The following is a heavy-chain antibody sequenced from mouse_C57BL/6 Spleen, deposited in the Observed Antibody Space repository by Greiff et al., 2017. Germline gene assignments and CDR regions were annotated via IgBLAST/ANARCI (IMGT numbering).Heavy chain of an antibody. J-gene: IGHJ3*01. V-gene: IGHV1-74*01. CDR2: IHPSDSDT. D-gene: IGHD2-10*01. Sequence: QVQLQQPGAELVKPGASVKVSCKASGYTFTSYWMHWVKQRPGQGLEWIGRIHPSDSDTNYNQKFKGKATLTGDKSSSTAYMQLSSLTSEDSAVXYFATYYARACFAYWGQGTLVTVSA. CDR1: GYTFTSYW. CDR3: ATYYARACFAY.